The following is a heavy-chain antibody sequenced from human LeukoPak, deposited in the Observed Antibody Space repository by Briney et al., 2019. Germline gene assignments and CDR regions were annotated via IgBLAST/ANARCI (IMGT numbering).Heavy chain of an antibody. J-gene: IGHJ1*01. Sequence: SETLSLTCTVSGGSISSYYWSWIRQPAGKGLEWIGRIYTNGSTYYNPSLKSRVTMSVDTSKNQLSLKLSSVTAADTAVYYCASQYYYDSSGYYDSLYFQHWGQGTLVTVSS. CDR1: GGSISSYY. CDR2: IYTNGST. CDR3: ASQYYYDSSGYYDSLYFQH. V-gene: IGHV4-4*07. D-gene: IGHD3-22*01.